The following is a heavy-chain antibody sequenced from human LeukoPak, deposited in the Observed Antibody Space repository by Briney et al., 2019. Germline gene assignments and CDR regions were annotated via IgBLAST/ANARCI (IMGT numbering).Heavy chain of an antibody. J-gene: IGHJ3*02. CDR1: GFTFSSHE. CDR2: ISSSGSTI. V-gene: IGHV3-48*03. CDR3: ARVDSSFWPTDAFDI. D-gene: IGHD6-19*01. Sequence: GGSLRLSCAASGFTFSSHEMNWVRQAPGKGLEWVSYISSSGSTIYYADSVKGRFTISRDNAKNSLYLQMNSLRAEDTAVYYCARVDSSFWPTDAFDIWGQGTMVTVSS.